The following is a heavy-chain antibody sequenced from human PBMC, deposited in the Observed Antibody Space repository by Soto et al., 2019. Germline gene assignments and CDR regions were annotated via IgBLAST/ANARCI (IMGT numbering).Heavy chain of an antibody. Sequence: PSETLSLTCAVYGGSFSGYYWTWIRQPPGTGLEWIGEINHSGSTNYNPSLKSRVTISVDTSKNQFSLKLTSVTAADTAVYYCSSDNISDLFDYWTQRTSVTVSS. CDR3: SSDNISDLFDY. CDR1: GGSFSGYY. V-gene: IGHV4-34*01. CDR2: INHSGST. D-gene: IGHD1-1*01. J-gene: IGHJ4*02.